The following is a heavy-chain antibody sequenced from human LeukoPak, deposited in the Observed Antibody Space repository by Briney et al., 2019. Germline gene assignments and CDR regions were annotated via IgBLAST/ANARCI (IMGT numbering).Heavy chain of an antibody. D-gene: IGHD3-10*01. Sequence: GGSLRLSCAASGFTFSSYSMNWVRQAPGKGLQWVSSISGSGGDIYYADSVKGRFTISRDNAKNSLYLQMNSLRAEDTTVYYCARTIKGIYDSGYYYQKHTFDIWGQGTVVTVSS. CDR2: ISGSGGDI. V-gene: IGHV3-21*01. J-gene: IGHJ3*02. CDR1: GFTFSSYS. CDR3: ARTIKGIYDSGYYYQKHTFDI.